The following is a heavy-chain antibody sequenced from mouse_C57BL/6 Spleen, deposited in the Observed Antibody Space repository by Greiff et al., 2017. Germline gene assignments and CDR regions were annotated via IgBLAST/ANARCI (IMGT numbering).Heavy chain of an antibody. Sequence: VKLMESGPELVKPGASVKISCKASGYAFSSSWMNWVKQRPGKGLEWIGRIYPGDGDTNYNGKFKGKATLTADKSSSTAYMQLSSLTSEDSAVYFCARGRAVVAPSYFDYWGQGTTLTVSS. CDR2: IYPGDGDT. CDR1: GYAFSSSW. V-gene: IGHV1-82*01. D-gene: IGHD1-1*01. CDR3: ARGRAVVAPSYFDY. J-gene: IGHJ2*01.